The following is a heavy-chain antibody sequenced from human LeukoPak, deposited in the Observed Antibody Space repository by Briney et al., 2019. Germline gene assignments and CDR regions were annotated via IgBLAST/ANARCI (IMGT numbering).Heavy chain of an antibody. V-gene: IGHV1-69*05. CDR2: IIPIFGTA. CDR1: GGTFSSYA. CDR3: ARGRVKAMVTLGMDV. J-gene: IGHJ6*04. Sequence: GASVKVSCKASGGTFSSYAISWVRQAPGQGLEWMGRIIPIFGTANYAQKFQGRVTITTDESTSTAYMELSSLRSEDTAVYYCARGRVKAMVTLGMDVWGKGTTVTVSS. D-gene: IGHD5-18*01.